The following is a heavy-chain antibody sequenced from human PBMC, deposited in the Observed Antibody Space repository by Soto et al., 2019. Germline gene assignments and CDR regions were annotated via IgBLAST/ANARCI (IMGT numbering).Heavy chain of an antibody. CDR2: ISGSGGST. V-gene: IGHV3-23*01. D-gene: IGHD5-12*01. Sequence: EVQLLESGGGLVQPGGSLRLSCAASGFTFSSYAMSWVRQAPGKGLEWVSAISGSGGSTYYADSVKGRFTISRDNPKNKMYLQMNSLRAENPAVYYCAIDQMATINCYFDLWGRGTLVPVSS. CDR1: GFTFSSYA. CDR3: AIDQMATINCYFDL. J-gene: IGHJ2*01.